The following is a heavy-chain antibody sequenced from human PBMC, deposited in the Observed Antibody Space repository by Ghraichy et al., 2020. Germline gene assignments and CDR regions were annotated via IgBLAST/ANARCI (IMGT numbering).Heavy chain of an antibody. CDR3: AKAWDVAVAGVWGGRNDY. V-gene: IGHV3-30*02. J-gene: IGHJ4*02. CDR1: GFTFSSYG. CDR2: IRYDGSNK. D-gene: IGHD6-19*01. Sequence: LSLTCAASGFTFSSYGIHWVRQAPGKGLEWVAFIRYDGSNKYYADSVKGRFTISRDNSKNTLYLQMNSLRAEDTAVYYCAKAWDVAVAGVWGGRNDYWGQGTLVTVSS.